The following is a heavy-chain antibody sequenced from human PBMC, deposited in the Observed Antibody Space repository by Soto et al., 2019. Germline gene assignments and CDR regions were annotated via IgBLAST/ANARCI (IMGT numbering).Heavy chain of an antibody. CDR1: GGSFSGYY. J-gene: IGHJ6*02. D-gene: IGHD2-2*01. CDR2: INHSGST. CDR3: ARGLCSSTSCYLLQLYGMDV. V-gene: IGHV4-34*01. Sequence: PSETLSLTCAVYGGSFSGYYWSWIRQPPGKGLEWIGEINHSGSTNYNPSLKSRVTISVDTSKNQFSLKLSSVTAADTAVYYCARGLCSSTSCYLLQLYGMDVWGQGTTVTVSS.